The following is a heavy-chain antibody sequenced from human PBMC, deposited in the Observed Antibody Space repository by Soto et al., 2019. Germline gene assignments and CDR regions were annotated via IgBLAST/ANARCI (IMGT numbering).Heavy chain of an antibody. V-gene: IGHV3-74*01. CDR1: GFTFSSYW. CDR2: INNDGTRT. Sequence: EVQLVESGGGLVQPGGSLRLSCAASGFTFSSYWMHWVRQAPGKGLVWVSSINNDGTRTDYADSVRGRFTISRDNAKGTLFLQMNSLRAEDTAVYYCATGSYYDNIWGPRPPYWGQGTRVTVSS. CDR3: ATGSYYDNIWGPRPPY. D-gene: IGHD3-16*01. J-gene: IGHJ4*02.